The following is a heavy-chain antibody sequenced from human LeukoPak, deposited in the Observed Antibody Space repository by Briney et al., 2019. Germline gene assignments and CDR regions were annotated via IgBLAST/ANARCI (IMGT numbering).Heavy chain of an antibody. CDR1: GGTFSSYA. D-gene: IGHD5-18*01. CDR2: IIPIFGTA. J-gene: IGHJ3*02. Sequence: GASVKVSCKASGGTFSSYAISWVRQAPGQGLEWMGGIIPIFGTANYAQKFQGRVTITTDESTSTAYMELSSLRSEDTAVYYCAVDTAMASGFRGYAFDIWGQGTMVTVSS. V-gene: IGHV1-69*05. CDR3: AVDTAMASGFRGYAFDI.